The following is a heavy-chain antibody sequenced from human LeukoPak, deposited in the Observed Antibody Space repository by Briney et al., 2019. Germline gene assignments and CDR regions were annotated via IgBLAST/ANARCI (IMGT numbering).Heavy chain of an antibody. Sequence: GGSLRLSCAAPGFTFSSYGMHWVRQAPGKGLEWVAFIRYDGSNKYYADSVKGRFTISRDNSKNTLYLQMNSLRAEDTAVYYCAKDVTTMVRGVIDYWGQGTLVTVSS. CDR2: IRYDGSNK. CDR1: GFTFSSYG. V-gene: IGHV3-30*02. J-gene: IGHJ4*02. CDR3: AKDVTTMVRGVIDY. D-gene: IGHD3-10*01.